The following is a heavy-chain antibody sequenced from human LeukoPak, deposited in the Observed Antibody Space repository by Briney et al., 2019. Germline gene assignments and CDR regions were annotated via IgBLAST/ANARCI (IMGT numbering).Heavy chain of an antibody. Sequence: PGGSLRLSCAASGFTFSSYGMHWVRQAPGKGLEWVAVIWYDGSNKYYADSVKGRFTISRDNSKNTLYLQMNSLRAEDTAVYYCAKDVGPPGTLMDVWGKGTTVTVSS. D-gene: IGHD1-7*01. CDR3: AKDVGPPGTLMDV. J-gene: IGHJ6*04. CDR1: GFTFSSYG. CDR2: IWYDGSNK. V-gene: IGHV3-33*06.